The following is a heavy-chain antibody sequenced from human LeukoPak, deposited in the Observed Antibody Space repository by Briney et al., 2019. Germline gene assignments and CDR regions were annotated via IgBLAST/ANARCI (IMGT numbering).Heavy chain of an antibody. CDR1: GYTLTELS. CDR2: FDPEDGET. Sequence: GASVKVSCKVSGYTLTELSMHWVRQAPGKGLEWMGGFDPEDGETVYAQKFQGRVTMTEDTSTDTAYMELSSLRSEDTAVYYCATPPTYYDLFYFDYWGQGTLVTVSS. D-gene: IGHD3-22*01. J-gene: IGHJ4*02. CDR3: ATPPTYYDLFYFDY. V-gene: IGHV1-24*01.